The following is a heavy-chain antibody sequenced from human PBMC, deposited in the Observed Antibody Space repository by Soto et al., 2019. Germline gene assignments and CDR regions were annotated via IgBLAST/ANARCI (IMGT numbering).Heavy chain of an antibody. J-gene: IGHJ5*01. CDR2: IIPMYGTA. Sequence: QVQLMQSGAQVKKPGSSVKVSCKASGGTFSRYAISWVRQAPGQGLEWMGGIIPMYGTANSAQKFQGRVTISADESTSTAYMELRSLRSEDTAVYYCARDTPIVAAGNYWFDSWGQGTLVTVSS. V-gene: IGHV1-69*12. CDR1: GGTFSRYA. CDR3: ARDTPIVAAGNYWFDS. D-gene: IGHD6-13*01.